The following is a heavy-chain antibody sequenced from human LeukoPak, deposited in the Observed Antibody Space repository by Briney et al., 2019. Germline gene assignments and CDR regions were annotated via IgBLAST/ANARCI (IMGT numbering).Heavy chain of an antibody. CDR3: AIYGESKGAFDI. Sequence: GGSLRLSCAASGFTFSSYAMSWVRQSPGKGLEWVSAISGSGGSTYYADSVKGRFTISRDNSKNTLYLQMNSLRAEDTAVYYCAIYGESKGAFDIWGQGTMVTVSS. J-gene: IGHJ3*02. V-gene: IGHV3-23*01. CDR1: GFTFSSYA. CDR2: ISGSGGST. D-gene: IGHD3-3*01.